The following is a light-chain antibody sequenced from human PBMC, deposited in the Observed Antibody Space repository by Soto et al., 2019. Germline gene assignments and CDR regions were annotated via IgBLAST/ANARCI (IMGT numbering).Light chain of an antibody. CDR2: AAS. J-gene: IGKJ2*01. CDR1: QSISWY. CDR3: QQSYSTPQNT. Sequence: DIQMTQSPSSLSASVGDRVTITCRASQSISWYLNWYQQKPGKAPKLLIYAASSLQSGVTSRFSGSGSGTDFTHTISSLQPEDVATYYCQQSYSTPQNTFGQGTKLEIK. V-gene: IGKV1-39*01.